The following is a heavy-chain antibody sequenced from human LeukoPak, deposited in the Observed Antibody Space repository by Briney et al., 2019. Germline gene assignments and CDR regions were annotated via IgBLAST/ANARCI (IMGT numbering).Heavy chain of an antibody. D-gene: IGHD6-13*01. Sequence: PGRSLRLSCAASGFTLDDYGMSWVRQAPGKGLEWVSGINWNGGSTGYADSVKGRFTISRDNAKNSLYLQMNSLRAEDTALYYCARDRGAAAGCGDYWGQGTLVTVSS. J-gene: IGHJ4*02. CDR1: GFTLDDYG. V-gene: IGHV3-20*04. CDR3: ARDRGAAAGCGDY. CDR2: INWNGGST.